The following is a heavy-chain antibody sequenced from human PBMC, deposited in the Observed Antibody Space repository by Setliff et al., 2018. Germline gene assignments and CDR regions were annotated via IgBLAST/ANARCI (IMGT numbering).Heavy chain of an antibody. V-gene: IGHV4-39*02. CDR1: GGSFTGTTYY. Sequence: SETLSLTCTVSGGSFTGTTYYWGWIRQSPGKGLEWIGTIINSGSTYYNPSLRSRVSISVDTSKNHFSLRLSSVAATDTAVYYCLRIRLVPHGHSWGQGTLVTVSS. CDR3: LRIRLVPHGHS. J-gene: IGHJ4*02. D-gene: IGHD2-15*01. CDR2: IINSGST.